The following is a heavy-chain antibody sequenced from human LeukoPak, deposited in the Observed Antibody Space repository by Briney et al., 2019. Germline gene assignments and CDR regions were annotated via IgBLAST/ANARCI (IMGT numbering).Heavy chain of an antibody. D-gene: IGHD3-22*01. J-gene: IGHJ3*02. CDR3: ASAMIGVPDDAFDT. Sequence: NPSETQSLPCAVYGVSFSGYYWSWIRQPPGKGLEWIGEINHSGSTNYNPSLKSRVTISVDTSKNHFSLKLSSVTAADTAVYYCASAMIGVPDDAFDTWGQGTMVTVSS. CDR2: INHSGST. CDR1: GVSFSGYY. V-gene: IGHV4-34*01.